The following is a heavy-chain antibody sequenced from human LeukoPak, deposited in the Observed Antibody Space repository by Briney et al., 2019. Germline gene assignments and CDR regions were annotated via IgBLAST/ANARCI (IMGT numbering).Heavy chain of an antibody. D-gene: IGHD2-21*02. CDR3: ATCGGDCYSPLRY. CDR2: ISSSGSTR. Sequence: PGGSLRLSCAASGFTFSSYSMSWVRQAPGKGLEWVSYISSSGSTRYYADSMKGRFTISRDNAKSSLFLQMSSLRAEDTAVYYCATCGGDCYSPLRYWGQGTLVTVSS. V-gene: IGHV3-48*04. CDR1: GFTFSSYS. J-gene: IGHJ4*02.